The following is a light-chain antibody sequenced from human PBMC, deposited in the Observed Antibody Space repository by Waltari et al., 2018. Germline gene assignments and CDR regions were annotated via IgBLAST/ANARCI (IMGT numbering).Light chain of an antibody. V-gene: IGLV3-1*01. Sequence: SYELTQPPSVSVSPGQTASITCPGDKLGDKYACWYQQKPGQSPVVVIYQDRKRPSGIPERFSGSRSGNTATLTISGTQAMDEADYYCQAWDSSTYVVFGGGTKLTVL. CDR3: QAWDSSTYVV. CDR2: QDR. J-gene: IGLJ2*01. CDR1: KLGDKY.